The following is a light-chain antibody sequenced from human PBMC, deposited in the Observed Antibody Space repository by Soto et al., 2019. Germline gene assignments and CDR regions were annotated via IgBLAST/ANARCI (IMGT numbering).Light chain of an antibody. CDR1: QNVRTF. CDR2: AAS. CDR3: QQHSHWPPWT. J-gene: IGKJ1*01. V-gene: IGKV3-11*01. Sequence: EVVLTQSPATLSLSPGERATLSCRASQNVRTFLDWYQQKPGQAPRLLIYAASNRATGIPDRFSGSGSGTDFTLTIRSLEAEDFAVYYCQQHSHWPPWTFRQGTRVEIQ.